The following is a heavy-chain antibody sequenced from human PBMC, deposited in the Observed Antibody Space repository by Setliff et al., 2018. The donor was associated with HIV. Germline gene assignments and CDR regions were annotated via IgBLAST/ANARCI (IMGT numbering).Heavy chain of an antibody. Sequence: SLRLSCAASGFILSDYGMHWVRQAPGKGLEWVAVISHDGGNKYYADSVKGRFTISRDNAKNTLYLQMNSLRAEDTAVYYCARARYMDVWGKGTTVTVSS. CDR3: ARARYMDV. D-gene: IGHD6-6*01. CDR1: GFILSDYG. V-gene: IGHV3-33*05. J-gene: IGHJ6*03. CDR2: ISHDGGNK.